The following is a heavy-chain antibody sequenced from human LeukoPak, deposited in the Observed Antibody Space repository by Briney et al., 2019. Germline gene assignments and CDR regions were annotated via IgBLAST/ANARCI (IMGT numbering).Heavy chain of an antibody. CDR3: ARGRDGSGSSYFDY. V-gene: IGHV4-39*07. CDR1: GGSISSSSYY. Sequence: SETLSLTCTASGGSISSSSYYWGWIRQPPGKGLEWIGSIYYSGSTYYNPSLKSRVTISVDTSKNQFSLKLSSVTAADTAVYYCARGRDGSGSSYFDYWGQGTLVTVSS. CDR2: IYYSGST. J-gene: IGHJ4*02. D-gene: IGHD3-10*01.